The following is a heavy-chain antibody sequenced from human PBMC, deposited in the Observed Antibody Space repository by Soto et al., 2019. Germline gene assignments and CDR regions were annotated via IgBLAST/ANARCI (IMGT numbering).Heavy chain of an antibody. CDR1: GFTFSSYG. CDR2: IWYDGSNK. D-gene: IGHD3-9*01. V-gene: IGHV3-33*01. Sequence: QVQLVESGGGVVQPGRSLRLSCAASGFTFSSYGMHWVRQAPGKGLEWVAVIWYDGSNKYYADSVKGRFTISRDNSKNXRYLQMNSLRAEDTAVYYCARDSSHDILTGYSGFDYWGQGTLVTVSS. CDR3: ARDSSHDILTGYSGFDY. J-gene: IGHJ4*02.